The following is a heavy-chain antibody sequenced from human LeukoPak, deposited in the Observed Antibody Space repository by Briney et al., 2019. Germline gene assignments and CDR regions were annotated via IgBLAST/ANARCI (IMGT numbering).Heavy chain of an antibody. CDR2: ISAYNGNT. D-gene: IGHD2-15*01. CDR1: GYTFTSYG. V-gene: IGHV1-18*01. CDR3: ARQLGYCSGGSCGTTNAFDI. Sequence: ASVKVSCKASGYTFTSYGISWVRQAPGQGLEWMGWISAYNGNTIYAQKLQGRVTMTTDTSTSTAYMELRSLRSDDTAMYYCARQLGYCSGGSCGTTNAFDIWGQGTMVTVSS. J-gene: IGHJ3*02.